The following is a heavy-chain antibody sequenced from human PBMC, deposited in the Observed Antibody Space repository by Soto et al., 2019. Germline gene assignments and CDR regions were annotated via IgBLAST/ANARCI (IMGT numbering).Heavy chain of an antibody. CDR3: AREGQAPYYYYGMDV. Sequence: QVQVVQSGDEVKKPGASVKVSCKASGYTFTNYGFSWVRQAPGQGLEWMGWISGYNGNTKYAEKLQGRVTMTTDTSTSPAHMELRSLRSDDTAVYYCAREGQAPYYYYGMDVWGQGTAVTVSS. CDR2: ISGYNGNT. CDR1: GYTFTNYG. V-gene: IGHV1-18*01. J-gene: IGHJ6*02.